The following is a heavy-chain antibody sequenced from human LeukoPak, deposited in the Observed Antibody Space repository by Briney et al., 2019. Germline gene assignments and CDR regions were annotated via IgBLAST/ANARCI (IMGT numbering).Heavy chain of an antibody. CDR3: ASLGGPSSWYARLYYYYGMDV. V-gene: IGHV4-39*01. D-gene: IGHD6-13*01. Sequence: PSEALSLTCAVSGGSISSSNYYWGWIRQPPGQGLEWIGSIYYSGSTYYNPSLKSRVTISVDTSKNQFSLKLSSVTAADTAVYYCASLGGPSSWYARLYYYYGMDVWGQGTTVTVSS. CDR2: IYYSGST. J-gene: IGHJ6*02. CDR1: GGSISSSNYY.